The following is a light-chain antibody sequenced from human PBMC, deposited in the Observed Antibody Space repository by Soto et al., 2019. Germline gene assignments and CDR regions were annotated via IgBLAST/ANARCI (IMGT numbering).Light chain of an antibody. CDR3: QQSSSWPPT. V-gene: IGKV3-11*01. Sequence: EIVLTQSPATLSLSPGERATLSCRASQSVSSYSAWHQQRPRQAPRLLIYDASNGATGVPARFSGRWAGTDSPPTISRLAAEDVAVYCRQQSSSWPPTFGQGTRLEIK. J-gene: IGKJ5*01. CDR2: DAS. CDR1: QSVSSY.